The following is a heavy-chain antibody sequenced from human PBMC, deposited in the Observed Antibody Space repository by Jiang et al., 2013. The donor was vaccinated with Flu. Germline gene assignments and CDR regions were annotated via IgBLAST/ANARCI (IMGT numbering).Heavy chain of an antibody. Sequence: SGAEVKKPGASVKVSCKASGYTFTGYYMHWVRQAPGQGLEWMGWINPNSGGTNYAQKFQGWVTMTRDTSISTAYMELSRLRSDDTAVYYCAREAVTTQLDYGMDVWGKGTTVTVSS. CDR1: GYTFTGYY. V-gene: IGHV1-2*04. CDR2: INPNSGGT. J-gene: IGHJ6*04. D-gene: IGHD4-17*01. CDR3: AREAVTTQLDYGMDV.